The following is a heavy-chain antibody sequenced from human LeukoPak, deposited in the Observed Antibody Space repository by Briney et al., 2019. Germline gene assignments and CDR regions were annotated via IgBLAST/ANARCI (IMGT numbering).Heavy chain of an antibody. CDR1: GFTFSSYA. Sequence: GGSLRLYCAASGFTFSSYAMSWVRQAPGKGLEWVSAISGSGGSTYYADSVKGRFTISRDNSKNTLYLQMNSLRAEDTAVYYCAKDLMANVYYYDSSGYPLDYWGQGTLVTVSS. J-gene: IGHJ4*02. D-gene: IGHD3-22*01. V-gene: IGHV3-23*01. CDR2: ISGSGGST. CDR3: AKDLMANVYYYDSSGYPLDY.